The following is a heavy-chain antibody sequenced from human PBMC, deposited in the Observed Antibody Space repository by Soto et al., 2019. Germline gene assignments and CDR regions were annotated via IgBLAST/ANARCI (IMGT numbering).Heavy chain of an antibody. CDR2: IYYSGST. Sequence: QVQLQESGPGLVKPSETLSLTCTVSGGSISSYYWSWIRQPPGKGLEWIGYIYYSGSTNYNPSLTSRVTISVDTSKNQFSLKLSSVTAADTAVYYCARDIVATYYWGQGTLVTVSS. V-gene: IGHV4-59*01. J-gene: IGHJ4*02. D-gene: IGHD5-12*01. CDR1: GGSISSYY. CDR3: ARDIVATYY.